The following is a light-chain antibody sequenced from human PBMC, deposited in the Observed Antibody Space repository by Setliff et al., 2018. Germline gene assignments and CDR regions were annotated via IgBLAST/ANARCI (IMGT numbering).Light chain of an antibody. V-gene: IGKV1-13*02. Sequence: AIQLTQSPSSLSASVGDRVTITCRASQGVSRALAWYQQKPGKAPQVLISGASNLESGVPSRFSGSGSGTDFPLTINGLQPEDFATYYCQQFSSSPLTFGGGTKVDIK. CDR3: QQFSSSPLT. CDR2: GAS. CDR1: QGVSRA. J-gene: IGKJ4*01.